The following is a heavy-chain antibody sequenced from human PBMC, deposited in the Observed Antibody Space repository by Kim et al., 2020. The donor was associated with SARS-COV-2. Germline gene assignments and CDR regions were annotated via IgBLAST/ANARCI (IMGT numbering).Heavy chain of an antibody. J-gene: IGHJ4*02. Sequence: YEQKFQGRVTITADKATSTAYMELSSLRSEDTAVYYCARDHDILTGWLGYWGQGTLVTVSS. D-gene: IGHD3-9*01. V-gene: IGHV1-69*04. CDR3: ARDHDILTGWLGY.